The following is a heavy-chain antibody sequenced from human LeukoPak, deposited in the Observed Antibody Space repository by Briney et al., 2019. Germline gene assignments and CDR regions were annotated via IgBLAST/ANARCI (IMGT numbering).Heavy chain of an antibody. CDR3: ARDVRVAAGTSGYSSLKY. CDR1: GYTFTSYA. D-gene: IGHD6-13*01. J-gene: IGHJ4*02. CDR2: INPNSGGT. Sequence: ASVKVSCKASGYTFTSYAMNWVRQAPGQGLEWMGWINPNSGGTNYAQKFQGRVTMTRDTSISTAYMELSSLRSEDTAVYYCARDVRVAAGTSGYSSLKYWGQGTLVTVSS. V-gene: IGHV1-2*02.